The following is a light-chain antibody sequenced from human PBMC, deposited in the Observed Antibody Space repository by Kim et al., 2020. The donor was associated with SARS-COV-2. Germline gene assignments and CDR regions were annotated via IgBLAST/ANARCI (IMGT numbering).Light chain of an antibody. CDR2: EAS. J-gene: IGKJ4*01. CDR3: HQYDSLPPT. Sequence: ASVGDRVTLTRQADRCIGKYLNWHQQNPGRTPKLLIYEASTLETGVPSRFSGSGSATNFTFTISSLQPEDFATYYCHQYDSLPPTFGGGTKVEIK. CDR1: RCIGKY. V-gene: IGKV1-33*01.